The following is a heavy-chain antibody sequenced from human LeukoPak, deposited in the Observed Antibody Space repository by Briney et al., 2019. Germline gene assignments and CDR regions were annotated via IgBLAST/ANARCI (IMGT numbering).Heavy chain of an antibody. V-gene: IGHV4-59*08. J-gene: IGHJ4*02. CDR2: IYYSGST. Sequence: SGTLSLTCTVSGGSLSSYYWSWMRQPPGKGLEWIGYIYYSGSTNYNPSLKSRVTISVDTSKNQFSLKLSSVTAADTAVYYCARHEYAVAGIFDYGGQGTLVTVSS. CDR1: GGSLSSYY. CDR3: ARHEYAVAGIFDY. D-gene: IGHD6-19*01.